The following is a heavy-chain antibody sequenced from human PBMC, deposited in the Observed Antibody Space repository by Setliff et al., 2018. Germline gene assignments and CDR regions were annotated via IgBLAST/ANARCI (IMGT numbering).Heavy chain of an antibody. D-gene: IGHD6-19*01. V-gene: IGHV4-39*07. J-gene: IGHJ4*02. CDR3: ARGRAGHSGH. Sequence: PSETLSLTCSVSGGSLSGSSDYWGWIRQPPGKGLEWIGSVHYSGTTYYNPSLKSRLTISVDTSKNQFSLKLSSVTAADTAVYYCARGRAGHSGHWGQGTLVTVS. CDR2: VHYSGTT. CDR1: GGSLSGSSDY.